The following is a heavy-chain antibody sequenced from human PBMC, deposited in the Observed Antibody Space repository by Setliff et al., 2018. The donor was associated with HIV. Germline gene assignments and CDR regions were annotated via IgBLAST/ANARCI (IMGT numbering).Heavy chain of an antibody. V-gene: IGHV3-53*01. D-gene: IGHD3-22*01. CDR3: ARDLRGYYDSSGYYDAFDI. Sequence: SGGSLRLSCAASGFTVSSNYMSWVRQAPGKGLEWVSVIYSGGSTYYADSVKGRFTISRDNSKNTLYLQMNSLRAEDTAVYYCARDLRGYYDSSGYYDAFDIWGQGTMVTVS. CDR1: GFTVSSNY. CDR2: IYSGGST. J-gene: IGHJ3*02.